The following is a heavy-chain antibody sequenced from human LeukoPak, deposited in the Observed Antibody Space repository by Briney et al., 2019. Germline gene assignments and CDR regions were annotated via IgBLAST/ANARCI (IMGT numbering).Heavy chain of an antibody. Sequence: GGSLRLSCVASGFPFSSYWMTWVRQAPGKGLEWVSSISSSSSYIYYADSAKGRFTISGDNAKNSLYLQMNSLRAEDTAVYYCARDSYDSSGYYYAPFDYWGQGTLVTVSS. CDR3: ARDSYDSSGYYYAPFDY. D-gene: IGHD3-22*01. CDR2: ISSSSSYI. V-gene: IGHV3-21*01. J-gene: IGHJ4*02. CDR1: GFPFSSYW.